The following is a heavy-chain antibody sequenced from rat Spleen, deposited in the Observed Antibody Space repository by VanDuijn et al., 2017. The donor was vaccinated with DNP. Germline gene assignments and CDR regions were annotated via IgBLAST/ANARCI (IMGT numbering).Heavy chain of an antibody. CDR3: ASLITTTFDY. CDR2: IWNTGGT. Sequence: QVQLKESGPGLVQPSQTLSLTCTVAGFSLTSYNVHWVRQPPGKGLEWMGVIWNTGGTRYNSALKSRLSISKDTSKSQVFLKMNSLQTEDTATYYCASLITTTFDYWGQGVMVTVSS. D-gene: IGHD1-10*01. V-gene: IGHV2-41*01. CDR1: GFSLTSYN. J-gene: IGHJ2*01.